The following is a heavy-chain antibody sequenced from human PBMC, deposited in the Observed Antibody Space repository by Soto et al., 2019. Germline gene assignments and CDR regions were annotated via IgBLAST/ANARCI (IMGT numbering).Heavy chain of an antibody. CDR3: ARAWGGYDSIVYFDY. J-gene: IGHJ4*02. Sequence: GGSLRLSCAASGFTFSSYSMNWVRQAPGKGLEWVSYISSSSSTIYYADSVKGRFTISRDNAKNSLYLQMNSLRAEDTAVYYCARAWGGYDSIVYFDYWGQGTLVTVSS. D-gene: IGHD5-12*01. CDR1: GFTFSSYS. CDR2: ISSSSSTI. V-gene: IGHV3-48*01.